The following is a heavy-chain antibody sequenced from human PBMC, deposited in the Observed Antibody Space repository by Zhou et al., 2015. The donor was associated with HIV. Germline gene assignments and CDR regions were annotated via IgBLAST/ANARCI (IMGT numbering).Heavy chain of an antibody. V-gene: IGHV1-18*01. Sequence: QVQLVQSGAEVKKPGASVKVSCKASGYTFTSYGISWVRQAPGQGLEWMGWISAYNGNTNYAQKLQGRVTMTTDTSTSTAYMELRSLRSDDTAVYYCARDSITMIVVVITAGEGFDIWGQGTMVTVSS. CDR1: GYTFTSYG. D-gene: IGHD3-22*01. J-gene: IGHJ3*02. CDR2: ISAYNGNT. CDR3: ARDSITMIVVVITAGEGFDI.